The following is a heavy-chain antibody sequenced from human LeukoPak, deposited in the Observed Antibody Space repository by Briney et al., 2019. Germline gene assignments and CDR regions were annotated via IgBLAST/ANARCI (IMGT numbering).Heavy chain of an antibody. J-gene: IGHJ6*02. CDR2: ITGDGSTT. CDR1: GFAFSRYW. D-gene: IGHD3-3*01. CDR3: ARDLEGISGMDV. V-gene: IGHV3-74*01. Sequence: GGSLRLSCAASGFAFSRYWMHWVRQAPGKALVWVSDITGDGSTTIYAGAVKGRFTISRDNAKNTLYLQMNSLRAEDTAVYYCARDLEGISGMDVWGQGTAVTVSS.